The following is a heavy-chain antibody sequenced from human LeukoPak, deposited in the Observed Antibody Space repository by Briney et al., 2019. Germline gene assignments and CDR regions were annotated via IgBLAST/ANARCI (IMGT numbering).Heavy chain of an antibody. V-gene: IGHV1-69*13. J-gene: IGHJ5*02. CDR2: YFSIFATA. Sequence: SVELFCKVSGDIFSSYAILCVRHACGQGLEGTGGYFSIFATATYAQKFQGRVTITAGESTSTAYMELSSLRSEDTAVYYCARENIIGYCSGGSCPGWFDPWGQGTLVTVSS. D-gene: IGHD2-15*01. CDR1: GDIFSSYA. CDR3: ARENIIGYCSGGSCPGWFDP.